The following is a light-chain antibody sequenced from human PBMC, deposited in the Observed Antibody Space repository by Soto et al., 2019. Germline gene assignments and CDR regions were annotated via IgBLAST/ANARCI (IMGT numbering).Light chain of an antibody. V-gene: IGKV3D-11*01. CDR2: DAS. CDR1: QDIRSX. Sequence: PGERVTLSCRASQDIRSXXAXXQQXXXXAXXLLIFDASSRATGIPDRFSGSGSGTDFTLTISSLQPEDIATYYCQESYSTSFGQGNKVDIK. J-gene: IGKJ1*01. CDR3: QESYSTS.